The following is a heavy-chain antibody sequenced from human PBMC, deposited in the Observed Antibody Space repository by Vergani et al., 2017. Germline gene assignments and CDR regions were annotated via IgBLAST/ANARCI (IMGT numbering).Heavy chain of an antibody. V-gene: IGHV4-61*02. Sequence: QVQLQESGPGLVKPSQTLSLTCTVSGGSISSGSYYWSWIRQPAGKGLEWIGRIYTSGSTNYNPSLKSRVTMSVDTSKNQFSLKLSSVTAADTAVYYCARQIGYCSSTSCYYVDYWGQGTLVTVSS. CDR1: GGSISSGSYY. J-gene: IGHJ4*02. CDR2: IYTSGST. CDR3: ARQIGYCSSTSCYYVDY. D-gene: IGHD2-2*01.